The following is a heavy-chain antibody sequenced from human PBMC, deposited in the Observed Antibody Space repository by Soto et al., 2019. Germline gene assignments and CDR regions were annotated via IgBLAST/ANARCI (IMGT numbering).Heavy chain of an antibody. D-gene: IGHD3-22*01. J-gene: IGHJ2*01. CDR1: GFSFSTYA. V-gene: IGHV3-30-3*01. Sequence: QVQLVESGGGVVQPERSLRLSCTASGFSFSTYAMQWVRQAPGKGLEWVAVVSSEGGIQFYADSVEGRFTSSRDNSKNSLYLQMTSLATEEAAIYYFARENYYGGGVIGSLDLWGRGTLVSVSS. CDR3: ARENYYGGGVIGSLDL. CDR2: VSSEGGIQ.